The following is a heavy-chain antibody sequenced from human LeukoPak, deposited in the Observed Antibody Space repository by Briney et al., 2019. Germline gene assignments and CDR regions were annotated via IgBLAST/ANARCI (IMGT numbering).Heavy chain of an antibody. Sequence: PGGSLRLSCAASGFSFSNYNMNWVRQARGKGLEWLSYITSSSSNVYYADSVKGRFTVSRDNAKNSLYLQMNSLRAEDTAVYYCARDSGGYDYWGQGTLVTVSS. CDR2: ITSSSSNV. V-gene: IGHV3-48*04. CDR3: ARDSGGYDY. D-gene: IGHD5-12*01. CDR1: GFSFSNYN. J-gene: IGHJ4*02.